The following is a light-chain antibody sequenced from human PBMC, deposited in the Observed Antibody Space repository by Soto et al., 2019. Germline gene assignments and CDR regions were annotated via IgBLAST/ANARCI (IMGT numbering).Light chain of an antibody. CDR2: GAS. V-gene: IGKV3-20*01. J-gene: IGKJ2*01. CDR1: QSVSSRY. CDR3: QQYSSSPFYT. Sequence: EIVLTQSPGTLSLSPGERATLSCRASQSVSSRYLAWYQQKPGQAPRLLIYGASSSATGIADRFSGSGSGTDFTLTISRLEPQDFAVYYCQQYSSSPFYTFGQGTKLEI.